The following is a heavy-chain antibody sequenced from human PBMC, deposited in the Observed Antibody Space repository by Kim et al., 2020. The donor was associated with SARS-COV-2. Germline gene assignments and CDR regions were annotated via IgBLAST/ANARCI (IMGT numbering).Heavy chain of an antibody. V-gene: IGHV3-30*01. Sequence: KYADSVKVRFTISRDNSRYTLYLQMHSLRSEDTALYFCVRDRESSGSYLDYWGQGTRVTVSS. CDR3: VRDRESSGSYLDY. D-gene: IGHD3-10*01. J-gene: IGHJ4*02.